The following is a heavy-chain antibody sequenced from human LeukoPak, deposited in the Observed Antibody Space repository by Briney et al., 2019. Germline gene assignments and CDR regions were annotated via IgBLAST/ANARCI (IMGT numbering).Heavy chain of an antibody. CDR3: ARGTDSSAYFDY. V-gene: IGHV4-59*01. Sequence: SETLSFTCTVSGGSISSYYWSWIRQPPGKGLEWIGYIYYSGSTNYNPSLKSRVTISVDTSKNQFSLKLSSVTAADTAVYYCARGTDSSAYFDYWGQGTLVTVSS. J-gene: IGHJ4*02. CDR2: IYYSGST. CDR1: GGSISSYY. D-gene: IGHD3-22*01.